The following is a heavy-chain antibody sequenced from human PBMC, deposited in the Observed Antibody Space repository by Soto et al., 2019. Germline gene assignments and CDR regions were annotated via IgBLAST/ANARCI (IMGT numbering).Heavy chain of an antibody. D-gene: IGHD2-15*01. V-gene: IGHV3-64D*06. CDR1: GFIYSEST. J-gene: IGHJ4*02. CDR3: VKQAHGLDGVAFDY. CDR2: VSTSGRST. Sequence: GGSLRLSCSASGFIYSESTIYWVRQVPGKGLEAISAVSTSGRSTYYADSVKDRFTISRDNSKNTLFLQMGSLRPEDTAIYYCVKQAHGLDGVAFDYWGQGTQVTVSS.